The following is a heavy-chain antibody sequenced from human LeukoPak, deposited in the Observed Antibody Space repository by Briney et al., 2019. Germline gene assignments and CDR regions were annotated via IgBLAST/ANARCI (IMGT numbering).Heavy chain of an antibody. CDR1: GFIFSSYS. V-gene: IGHV3-21*01. CDR3: AREGEFGYYFDY. Sequence: GGSLRLSCAASGFIFSSYSMSWVRQAPGKGLEWVSSISSSSSYIYYADSVKGRFTISRDNAKNSLYLQMNSLRAEDTAVYYCAREGEFGYYFDYWGQGTLVTVSS. J-gene: IGHJ4*02. D-gene: IGHD3-16*01. CDR2: ISSSSSYI.